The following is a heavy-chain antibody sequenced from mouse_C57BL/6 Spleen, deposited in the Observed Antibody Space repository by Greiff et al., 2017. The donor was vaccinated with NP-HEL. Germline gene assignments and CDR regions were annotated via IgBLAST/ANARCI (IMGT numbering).Heavy chain of an antibody. CDR3: ARGTRGVDY. CDR2: IDPSDSYT. V-gene: IGHV1-59*01. Sequence: QVQLQQPGAELVRPGTSVKLPCKASGYTFTSYWMHWVKQRPGQGLEWIGVIDPSDSYTNYNQKFKGKATLTVDTSSSTAYMQLSSLTSEDSAVYYCARGTRGVDYWGQGTTLTVSS. CDR1: GYTFTSYW. D-gene: IGHD3-3*01. J-gene: IGHJ2*01.